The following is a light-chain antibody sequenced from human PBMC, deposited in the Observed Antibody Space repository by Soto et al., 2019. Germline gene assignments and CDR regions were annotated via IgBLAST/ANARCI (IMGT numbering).Light chain of an antibody. V-gene: IGLV4-69*01. CDR1: SGHSSDA. CDR2: INSDGSH. Sequence: QLVLTQSPSASASLGASVKLTCTLSSGHSSDAIAWHQQQPEKGPRYLMKINSDGSHSKGDGIPDRFSGSSSGAARYLTISSLQSEDDADYYCQTWGTGIPWVFGGGTKLTVL. CDR3: QTWGTGIPWV. J-gene: IGLJ3*02.